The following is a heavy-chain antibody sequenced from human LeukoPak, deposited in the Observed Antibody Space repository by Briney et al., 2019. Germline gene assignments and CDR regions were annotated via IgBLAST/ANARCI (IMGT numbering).Heavy chain of an antibody. J-gene: IGHJ4*02. V-gene: IGHV3-74*01. CDR2: INSDGSST. Sequence: GGSLRLSCAASGFTFSSYWMHWVRQAPGKGLVWVSRINSDGSSTSYADSVKGRFTISRDNAKNTLYLQMNSLRAEDTAVYYCAREGLVKSADYWGQGTLVTVSS. CDR3: AREGLVKSADY. CDR1: GFTFSSYW. D-gene: IGHD2-21*01.